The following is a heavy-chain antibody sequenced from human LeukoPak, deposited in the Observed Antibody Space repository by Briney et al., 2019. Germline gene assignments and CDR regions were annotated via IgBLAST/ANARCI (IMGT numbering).Heavy chain of an antibody. D-gene: IGHD4-17*01. CDR1: GGSISSSSYY. V-gene: IGHV4-39*01. CDR2: IYYSGST. CDR3: ARVRQDDYGDYEVFDY. J-gene: IGHJ4*02. Sequence: SETLSLTCTVSGGSISSSSYYWGWIRQPPGKGLEWIGSIYYSGSTYYNPSLKSRVTISVDTSKNQFSLKLSSVTAADTAVYYCARVRQDDYGDYEVFDYWDQGTLVTVSS.